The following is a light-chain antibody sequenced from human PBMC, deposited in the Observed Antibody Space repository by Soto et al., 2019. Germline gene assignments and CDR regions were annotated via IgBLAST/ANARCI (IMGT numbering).Light chain of an antibody. CDR2: STS. Sequence: ENVLTQSPGTLSLSPGERATLSCRASQSVGSSYLAWYQQKPGQAPRLLIYSTSSRATDIPDRFSGSGSGTHFTLTISRLEPEEFAVYYCQQYDSPIWTFGQGTKVEIK. CDR1: QSVGSSY. J-gene: IGKJ1*01. CDR3: QQYDSPIWT. V-gene: IGKV3-20*01.